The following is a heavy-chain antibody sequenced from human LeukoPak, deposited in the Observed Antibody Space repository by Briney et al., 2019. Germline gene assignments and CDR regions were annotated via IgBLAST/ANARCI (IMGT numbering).Heavy chain of an antibody. D-gene: IGHD3-16*01. CDR2: IYYSGST. V-gene: IGHV4-39*01. CDR3: ARLVLGELFSRWFDP. J-gene: IGHJ5*02. CDR1: GGSISSSSYY. Sequence: SETLSLTCTASGGSISSSSYYWGWIRQPPGKGLEWIGSIYYSGSTYYNPSLKSRVTISVDTSKNQFSLKLSSVTAADTAVYYCARLVLGELFSRWFDPWGQGTLVTVSS.